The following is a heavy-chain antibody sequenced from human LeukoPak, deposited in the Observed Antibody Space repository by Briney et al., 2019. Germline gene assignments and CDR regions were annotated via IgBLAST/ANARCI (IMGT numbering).Heavy chain of an antibody. V-gene: IGHV3-30*03. Sequence: GGSLRLSCVASGFTFYSYGMHWVRQAPGKGLEWVAVISHDGSNIHYGDSVKGRFTISRDNSKNTLYLQMNSLRAEDTAVYYCARALWSGPVYYGMDVWGQGTTVTVSS. CDR2: ISHDGSNI. J-gene: IGHJ6*02. D-gene: IGHD3-10*01. CDR1: GFTFYSYG. CDR3: ARALWSGPVYYGMDV.